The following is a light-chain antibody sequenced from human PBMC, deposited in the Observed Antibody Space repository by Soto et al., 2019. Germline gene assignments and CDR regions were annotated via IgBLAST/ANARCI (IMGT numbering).Light chain of an antibody. J-gene: IGLJ2*01. Sequence: QSVLTQPASVSGSPGQSITISCTGTSSDVGGYNSVSWYQQHPGKAPKLMIYDVSNRPSGVSNRFSGSKSVNTASLTISGLQAEDEADYYCSSYTSSGTVVFGGGTKLTVL. CDR3: SSYTSSGTVV. CDR2: DVS. V-gene: IGLV2-14*01. CDR1: SSDVGGYNS.